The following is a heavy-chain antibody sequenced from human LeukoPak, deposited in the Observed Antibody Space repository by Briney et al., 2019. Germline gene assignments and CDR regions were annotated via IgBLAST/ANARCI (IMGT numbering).Heavy chain of an antibody. D-gene: IGHD7-27*01. V-gene: IGHV4-59*01. CDR2: IYYSGST. CDR1: GGSISSYY. J-gene: IGHJ4*02. Sequence: SETLSLTCTVSGGSISSYYWSWIRHPPGKGLGWIGYIYYSGSTNYNPSLKSRVTISVDTSKNQFSLKLSSVTAADTAVYYCAAGDTPYYFDYWGQGTLVTVSS. CDR3: AAGDTPYYFDY.